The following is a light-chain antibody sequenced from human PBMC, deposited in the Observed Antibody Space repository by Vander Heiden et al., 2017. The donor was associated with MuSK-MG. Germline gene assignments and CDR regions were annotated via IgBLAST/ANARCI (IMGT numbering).Light chain of an antibody. CDR2: DAY. J-gene: IGKJ4*01. CDR1: QNINTY. CDR3: QQHNNWPPLT. Sequence: EIVLTQSPATLSLSPGERATLSCRASQNINTYLAWYLQRPGQAPRLLIYDAYKRAAGIPARFSGSGSGTDFTLTISSLEPEDFVVYYCQQHNNWPPLTFGGGTKVEIK. V-gene: IGKV3-11*01.